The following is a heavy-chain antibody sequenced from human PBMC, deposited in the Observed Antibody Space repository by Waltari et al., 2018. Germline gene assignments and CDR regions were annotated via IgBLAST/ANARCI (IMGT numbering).Heavy chain of an antibody. Sequence: EVQLVQSGAEVLKPGGALTISCKGSALSFTRYSLGWGLQRPGRGLEWMGIIDPSDSDTSYRPSFPVQVTISADKSISNVYLQWGSLKASDTAMYYCARLTETTGSFDPWGQGTLVTVSS. CDR1: ALSFTRYS. CDR2: IDPSDSDT. D-gene: IGHD1-20*01. V-gene: IGHV5-51*03. CDR3: ARLTETTGSFDP. J-gene: IGHJ5*02.